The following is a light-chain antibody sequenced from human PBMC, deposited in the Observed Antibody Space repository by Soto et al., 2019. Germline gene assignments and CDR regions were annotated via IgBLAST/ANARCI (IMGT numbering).Light chain of an antibody. J-gene: IGLJ2*01. CDR1: SSDVGGYKY. Sequence: QSALTQPPSAPGSPGQAVTISCTGTSSDVGGYKYVAWYQQHPGKAPKLMIYEVSNRPSGVPDRFSGSRSGHTASLTVSGLQAEDEADYCCSSYAGSNIYVVFGGGTKLTVL. CDR2: EVS. CDR3: SSYAGSNIYVV. V-gene: IGLV2-8*01.